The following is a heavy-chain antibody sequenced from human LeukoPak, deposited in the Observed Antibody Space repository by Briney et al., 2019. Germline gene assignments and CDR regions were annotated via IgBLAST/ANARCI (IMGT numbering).Heavy chain of an antibody. CDR2: IKQDGSEK. D-gene: IGHD2-2*01. CDR1: GFTFSSYW. Sequence: PGGSLRLSCAASGFTFSSYWMSWVRQAPGKGLEWVANIKQDGSEKYYVDSVKGRFSISRDNAKNSLYLQMNSLRAEDTAVYYCARFRSTSRLGYAFDIWGQGTMVTVSS. V-gene: IGHV3-7*01. J-gene: IGHJ3*02. CDR3: ARFRSTSRLGYAFDI.